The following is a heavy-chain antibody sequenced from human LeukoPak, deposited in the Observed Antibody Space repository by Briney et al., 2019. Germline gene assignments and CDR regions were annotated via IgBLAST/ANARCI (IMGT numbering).Heavy chain of an antibody. Sequence: SETLSLTSALHGGFFTGYYWSWIRHPPWKALEWMGEITHSGSTSYNPTLKSRLRISVDTSKTQFSLKLSSVTAEDTAVYYCAGEASYDSSGPSYFDYWGQGTLVTVSS. V-gene: IGHV4-34*01. J-gene: IGHJ4*02. CDR3: AGEASYDSSGPSYFDY. CDR2: ITHSGST. D-gene: IGHD3-22*01. CDR1: GGFFTGYY.